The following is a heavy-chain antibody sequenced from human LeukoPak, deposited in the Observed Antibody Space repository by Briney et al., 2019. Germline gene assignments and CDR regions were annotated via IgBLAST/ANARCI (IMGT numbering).Heavy chain of an antibody. J-gene: IGHJ6*03. CDR1: GYTFTTYG. D-gene: IGHD4-17*01. CDR3: ARDRTTVTTNYYYMDV. Sequence: ASVKVSCKTSGYTFTTYGILWVRQAPGQGLEWMGGIIPIFGTANYAQKFQGRVTITADKSTSTAYMELSSLRSEDTAVYYCARDRTTVTTNYYYMDVWGKGTTVTVSS. V-gene: IGHV1-69*06. CDR2: IIPIFGTA.